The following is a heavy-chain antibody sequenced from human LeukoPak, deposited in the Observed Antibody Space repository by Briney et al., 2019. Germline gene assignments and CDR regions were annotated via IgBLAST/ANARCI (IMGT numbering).Heavy chain of an antibody. Sequence: GGSLRLSCAASGFTFSSYWMSWVRQAPGKGLEWVANIKQDGSEKYYVDSVKGRFTISRDNAKNSLYLQMNSLRAEDTAVYYCARESGRVVVPAATARKGDWFDPWGQGTLVTVSS. J-gene: IGHJ5*02. CDR1: GFTFSSYW. CDR3: ARESGRVVVPAATARKGDWFDP. D-gene: IGHD2-2*01. CDR2: IKQDGSEK. V-gene: IGHV3-7*01.